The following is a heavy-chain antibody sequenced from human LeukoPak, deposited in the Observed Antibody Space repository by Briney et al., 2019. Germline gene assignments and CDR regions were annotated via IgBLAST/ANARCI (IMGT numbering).Heavy chain of an antibody. CDR1: GFTFSSYA. CDR2: ISGSGGST. D-gene: IGHD3-22*01. V-gene: IGHV3-23*01. J-gene: IGHJ4*02. Sequence: GGSLRLSCAASGFTFSSYAMSWVRQAPGKGLEWVSAISGSGGSTYYADSVKGRFTISRDNSKNTLYLQMNSLRAEDTAVYYCAKAYYDSSFPSYYFDYWGQGTLVTVSS. CDR3: AKAYYDSSFPSYYFDY.